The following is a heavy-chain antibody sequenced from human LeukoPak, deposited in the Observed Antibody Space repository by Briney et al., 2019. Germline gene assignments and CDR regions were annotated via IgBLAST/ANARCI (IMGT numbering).Heavy chain of an antibody. V-gene: IGHV4-30-2*01. J-gene: IGHJ4*02. CDR3: ARGGLIQLWVPFDY. CDR1: GGSISSGGYS. D-gene: IGHD5-18*01. Sequence: SETLSLTCAVSGGSISSGGYSWSWIRQPPGKGLEWIGYIYHSGSTYYNPSLKSRVTISVDRSKNQFSLKLSSVTAADTAVYYCARGGLIQLWVPFDYWGQGTLVTVSS. CDR2: IYHSGST.